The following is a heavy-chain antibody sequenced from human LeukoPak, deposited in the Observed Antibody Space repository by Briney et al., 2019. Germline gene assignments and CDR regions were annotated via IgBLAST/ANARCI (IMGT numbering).Heavy chain of an antibody. CDR3: ARGPEYSPTPGDY. V-gene: IGHV3-30-3*01. Sequence: GGSLRLSCAASGFTFSSYAMHWVRQAPGKGLEWVAVISYDGSNKYYADSVKGRFTISRDNSKNTLYLQMNSLRAEDTAVYYCARGPEYSPTPGDYWGQGTLVTVSS. J-gene: IGHJ4*02. CDR1: GFTFSSYA. D-gene: IGHD6-6*01. CDR2: ISYDGSNK.